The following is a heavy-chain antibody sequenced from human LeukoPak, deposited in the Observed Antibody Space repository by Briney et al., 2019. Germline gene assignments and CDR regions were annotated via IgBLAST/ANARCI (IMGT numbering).Heavy chain of an antibody. CDR3: VRDRGEFSYSHDY. Sequence: SGTLSLTCAVSGASISSNWCNWVRQPPGKGLEWIGEIHHSGSANYNPSLKSRVTISLDTSENHFSLRLSSVTAADTAVYYCVRDRGEFSYSHDYWGQGTLVTVSS. CDR1: GASISSNW. D-gene: IGHD1-26*01. CDR2: IHHSGSA. V-gene: IGHV4-4*02. J-gene: IGHJ4*02.